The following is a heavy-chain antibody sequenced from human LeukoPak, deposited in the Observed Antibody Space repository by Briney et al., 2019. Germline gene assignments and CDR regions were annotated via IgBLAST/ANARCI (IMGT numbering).Heavy chain of an antibody. CDR1: GGSISSSSYY. D-gene: IGHD6-19*01. CDR3: ARVISGWYYFDY. V-gene: IGHV4-39*07. Sequence: PSETLSPTCTVSGGSISSSSYYWGWIRQPPGKGLEWIGSIYYSGSTYYNPSLKSRVTISVDRSKNQFSLKLSSVTAADTAVYYCARVISGWYYFDYWGQGTLVTVSS. J-gene: IGHJ4*02. CDR2: IYYSGST.